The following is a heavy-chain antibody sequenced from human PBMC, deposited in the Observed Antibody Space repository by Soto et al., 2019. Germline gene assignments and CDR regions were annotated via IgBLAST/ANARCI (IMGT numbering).Heavy chain of an antibody. CDR2: IIPIFGTA. CDR3: ARDLGSGVGIAAAGTLPTLWYFDL. J-gene: IGHJ2*01. D-gene: IGHD6-13*01. V-gene: IGHV1-69*13. CDR1: GGTFSSYA. Sequence: ASVKVSCKASGGTFSSYAISWVRQAPGQGLEWMGGIIPIFGTANYAQKFQGRVTITADESTSTAYMELSSLRSEDTAVYYCARDLGSGVGIAAAGTLPTLWYFDLWGRGTLVTVSS.